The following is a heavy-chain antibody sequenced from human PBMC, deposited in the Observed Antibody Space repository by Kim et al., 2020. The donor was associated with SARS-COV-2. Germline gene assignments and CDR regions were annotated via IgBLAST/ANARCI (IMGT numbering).Heavy chain of an antibody. J-gene: IGHJ4*02. D-gene: IGHD3-22*01. V-gene: IGHV1-3*01. CDR3: AITSYDSSAHIRGFDY. Sequence: KFQGRVPITRDTSASTAYMELSSLRSEDTAVYYCAITSYDSSAHIRGFDYWGQGTLVTVSS.